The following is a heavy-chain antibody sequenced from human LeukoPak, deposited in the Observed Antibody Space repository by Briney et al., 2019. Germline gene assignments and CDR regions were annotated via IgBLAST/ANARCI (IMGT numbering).Heavy chain of an antibody. Sequence: GGSLRLSCAASGFTFSSNNMNWVRQAPGKGLEWVSSISSSSSYIYYADSVKGRFTISRDNAKNSLYLQMNSLRAEDTAVYYCARGPGSRGYAEAFDPWGQGTLVTVSS. D-gene: IGHD3-22*01. J-gene: IGHJ5*02. CDR2: ISSSSSYI. CDR3: ARGPGSRGYAEAFDP. CDR1: GFTFSSNN. V-gene: IGHV3-21*01.